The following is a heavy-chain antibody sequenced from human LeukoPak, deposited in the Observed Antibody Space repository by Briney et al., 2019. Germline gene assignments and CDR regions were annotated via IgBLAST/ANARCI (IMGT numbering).Heavy chain of an antibody. J-gene: IGHJ4*02. CDR2: MNPNSGNT. Sequence: ASVKVSCKASGYTFTSYDINWVRQATGQGLEWMGWMNPNSGNTGYAQKFQGRVTMTRNTSISTAYMELSSLRSEDTAVYYCARKSGYCTNGVCYHYFDYWGQGTLVTVSS. D-gene: IGHD2-8*01. CDR3: ARKSGYCTNGVCYHYFDY. CDR1: GYTFTSYD. V-gene: IGHV1-8*01.